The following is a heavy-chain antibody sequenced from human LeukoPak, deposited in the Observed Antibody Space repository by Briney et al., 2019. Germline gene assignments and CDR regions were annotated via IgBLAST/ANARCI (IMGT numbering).Heavy chain of an antibody. Sequence: GMSLRLSCAASGFTFSSYSMNWVRQAPGRGLEWVSSISSSSGYIYYADSVKGRFTISRDNAKNSLYLQMNSLRAEDTAVYYCARCSSSPLTEFEVWGQGTTVTVSS. CDR3: ARCSSSPLTEFEV. CDR1: GFTFSSYS. CDR2: ISSSSGYI. D-gene: IGHD6-6*01. V-gene: IGHV3-21*01. J-gene: IGHJ6*02.